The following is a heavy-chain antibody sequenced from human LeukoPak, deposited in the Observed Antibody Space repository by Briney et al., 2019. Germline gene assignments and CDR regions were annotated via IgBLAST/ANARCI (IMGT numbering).Heavy chain of an antibody. J-gene: IGHJ4*02. Sequence: GESLKISCKGSGYSFTSYWIGWVRQIPGKGLEWMGIIYPGDSDTRYSPSFQGQVTISADKSISTAYLQWSSLKASDTAMYYCARGGYCSSTSCSPTLDYWGQGTLVTVSS. V-gene: IGHV5-51*01. D-gene: IGHD2-2*01. CDR3: ARGGYCSSTSCSPTLDY. CDR2: IYPGDSDT. CDR1: GYSFTSYW.